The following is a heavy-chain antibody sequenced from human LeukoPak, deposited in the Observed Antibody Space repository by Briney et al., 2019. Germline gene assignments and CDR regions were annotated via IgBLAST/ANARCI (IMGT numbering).Heavy chain of an antibody. V-gene: IGHV3-11*04. CDR1: GFTFSDYY. CDR3: ARDLPGELGRGVFDI. Sequence: PGGSLRLSCAASGFTFSDYYMSWIRQAPGKGLEWVSYISSSGSTIYYADSVKGRFTISRDNAKNSLYLQMNTLRVEDTAVYYCARDLPGELGRGVFDIWGQGTMVTVSS. D-gene: IGHD1-1*01. CDR2: ISSSGSTI. J-gene: IGHJ3*02.